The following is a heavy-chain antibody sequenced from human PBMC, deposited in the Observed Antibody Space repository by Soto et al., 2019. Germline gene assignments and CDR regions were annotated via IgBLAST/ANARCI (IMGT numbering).Heavy chain of an antibody. D-gene: IGHD1-26*01. V-gene: IGHV3-30-3*01. Sequence: QVQLVESGGGVVQPGRSLRLSCAASGFTISSYAMHWVRQAPGKGLEWVAVISYDGSNKYYADSVKGRFTISRDNSKNTLYLQMNSLRAEDTAVYYCARAGLLGYYYYGMDVWGQGTTVTVSS. J-gene: IGHJ6*02. CDR1: GFTISSYA. CDR3: ARAGLLGYYYYGMDV. CDR2: ISYDGSNK.